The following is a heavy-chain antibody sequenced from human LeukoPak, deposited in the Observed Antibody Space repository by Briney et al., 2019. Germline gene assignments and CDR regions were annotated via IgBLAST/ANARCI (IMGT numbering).Heavy chain of an antibody. D-gene: IGHD3-10*01. Sequence: GGSLRLSCAASGFTFSSYWMSWVRQAPGKGLEWVSNIKQDGSEKYYVDSVKGRFTFSGDNAKNLLYLKMNSLRAEDTAVYYCARVSRFGGGAFDIWGQGTMVTVSS. V-gene: IGHV3-7*01. J-gene: IGHJ3*02. CDR2: IKQDGSEK. CDR3: ARVSRFGGGAFDI. CDR1: GFTFSSYW.